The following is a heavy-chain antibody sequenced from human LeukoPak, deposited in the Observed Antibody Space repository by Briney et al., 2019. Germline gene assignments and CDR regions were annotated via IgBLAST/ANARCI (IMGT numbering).Heavy chain of an antibody. Sequence: SETLSLTCTVSGGSISSSSYYWGWIRQPPGKGLEWIGSIYHSGRTFYNPSLKSRVTISVDTSKNQFSLKLTSVTAADTAVYYCAKSGYNRFDYWGQGTLVTVSS. CDR2: IYHSGRT. CDR1: GGSISSSSYY. J-gene: IGHJ4*02. CDR3: AKSGYNRFDY. V-gene: IGHV4-39*07. D-gene: IGHD5-24*01.